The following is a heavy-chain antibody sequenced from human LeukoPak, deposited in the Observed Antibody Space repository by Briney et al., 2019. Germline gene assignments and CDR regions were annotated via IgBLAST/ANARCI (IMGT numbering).Heavy chain of an antibody. J-gene: IGHJ4*02. D-gene: IGHD3-22*01. CDR3: AREGHYDSSGYFDY. V-gene: IGHV3-53*01. Sequence: GGSLRLSCAASGFTVSSNYMSWVRQAPGKGLEWVSVIYSGGSTYYADSVKGRFTISRDKSKNTLYLQMNSLRAEDTAVYYCAREGHYDSSGYFDYWGQGTLVTVSS. CDR2: IYSGGST. CDR1: GFTVSSNY.